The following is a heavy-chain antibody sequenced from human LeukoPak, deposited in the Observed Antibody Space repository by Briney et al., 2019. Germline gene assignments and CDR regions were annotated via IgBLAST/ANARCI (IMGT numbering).Heavy chain of an antibody. D-gene: IGHD6-13*01. CDR3: ATGVAVGGTTHFDP. CDR1: GGPFDSHY. CDR2: IYHSGSA. J-gene: IGHJ5*02. Sequence: PSETLSLTCTVSGGPFDSHYWTWIRQPPGKGLEWIAFIYHSGSAVYSPSLRSRVTMSVDRSKRQFSLNLSSVTAADTAVYYCATGVAVGGTTHFDPWGQGTLVSVSS. V-gene: IGHV4-59*08.